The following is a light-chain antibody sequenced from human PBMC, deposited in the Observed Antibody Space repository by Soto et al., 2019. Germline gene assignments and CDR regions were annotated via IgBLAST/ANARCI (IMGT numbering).Light chain of an antibody. V-gene: IGLV1-44*01. Sequence: QSVLTQPTSASGTPGQRVTISCSGSSSNIGSNTVNWYQQLPGTAPKLLIYSNNQRPSEVPDRFSGSKSGTSASLAISVLQSEDEADYYCAALYDSLNGLVFGTGTKLTVL. CDR2: SNN. J-gene: IGLJ1*01. CDR1: SSNIGSNT. CDR3: AALYDSLNGLV.